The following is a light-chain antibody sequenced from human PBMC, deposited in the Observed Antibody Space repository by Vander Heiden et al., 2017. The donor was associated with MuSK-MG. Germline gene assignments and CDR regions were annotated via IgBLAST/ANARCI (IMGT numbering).Light chain of an antibody. Sequence: EIVMTQSPATLSMSPGERATLSCRASESIISNLAWYQQKPGQAPRLLIHSASTRATGVPARFSGSGSGTEFTLTITSLQSEDFAVYYCQHNTGWPWTFGQGTKVEIK. V-gene: IGKV3-15*01. CDR2: SAS. CDR1: ESIISN. J-gene: IGKJ1*01. CDR3: QHNTGWPWT.